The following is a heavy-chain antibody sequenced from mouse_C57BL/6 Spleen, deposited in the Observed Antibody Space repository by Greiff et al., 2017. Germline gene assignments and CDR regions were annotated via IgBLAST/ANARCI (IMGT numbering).Heavy chain of an antibody. CDR1: GYTFTSYW. CDR3: ARKSNNCFDY. D-gene: IGHD1-3*01. CDR2: IHPNSGST. J-gene: IGHJ2*01. Sequence: QVQLQQPGAELVKPGASVKLSCKASGYTFTSYWMHWVKQRPGQGLEWIGMIHPNSGSTNYNETFKSKATLTVDKSSSTAYMQLSSLTSEDSAVYYCARKSNNCFDYWGQGTTLTVSS. V-gene: IGHV1-64*01.